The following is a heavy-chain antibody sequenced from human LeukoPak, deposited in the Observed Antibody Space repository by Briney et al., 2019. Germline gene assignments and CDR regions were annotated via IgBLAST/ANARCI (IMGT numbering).Heavy chain of an antibody. Sequence: SVKVSCKASGGAFSSYGISWVRQAPGQGLECMGRIIPILGIPNYAQNFQGRVTITADKSTSTAYMELSSLRFEDTAVYYCARGEYGDYAGYWGQGTLVTVSS. D-gene: IGHD4-17*01. CDR2: IIPILGIP. CDR3: ARGEYGDYAGY. CDR1: GGAFSSYG. J-gene: IGHJ4*02. V-gene: IGHV1-69*04.